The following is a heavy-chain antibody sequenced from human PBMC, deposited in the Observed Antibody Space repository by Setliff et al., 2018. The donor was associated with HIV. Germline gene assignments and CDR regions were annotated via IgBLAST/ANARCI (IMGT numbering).Heavy chain of an antibody. CDR1: GGPFSNYA. V-gene: IGHV1-69*13. CDR2: IIPIFGST. Sequence: SVKVSCKASGGPFSNYAISWVRQAPGQGLEWMGGIIPIFGSTKYAQKFQDRVTITADESTYTADMELSSLRSEDTAVYYCARNDHYYESGRRYSDWYFDLWGRGTLVTVSA. D-gene: IGHD3-10*01. J-gene: IGHJ2*01. CDR3: ARNDHYYESGRRYSDWYFDL.